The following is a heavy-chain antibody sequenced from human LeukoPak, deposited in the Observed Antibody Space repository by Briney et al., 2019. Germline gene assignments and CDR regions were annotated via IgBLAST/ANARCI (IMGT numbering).Heavy chain of an antibody. V-gene: IGHV4-39*01. CDR2: IHYSGRT. Sequence: PSETLSLTCTVSGVSISSSSYYWGWLRQPPGKGLEWIGTIHYSGRTYYNPALESRVTISVDTSKNQFSLKLTSVTAADTAVYYCASLAVAGPFDYWGQGTLLTVSS. J-gene: IGHJ4*02. CDR3: ASLAVAGPFDY. D-gene: IGHD6-19*01. CDR1: GVSISSSSYY.